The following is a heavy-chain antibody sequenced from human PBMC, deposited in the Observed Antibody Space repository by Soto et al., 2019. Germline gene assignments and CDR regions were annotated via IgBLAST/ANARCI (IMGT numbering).Heavy chain of an antibody. CDR3: AKDQFYDSSGYFYYYYGMDV. Sequence: GGSLRLSCAASGFTFSSYAMSWVRQAPGKGLEWVSAFSGSGGSTYYADSVKGRFTISRDNSKNTLYLQMNSLRAEDTAVYYCAKDQFYDSSGYFYYYYGMDVWGQGTTVTVSS. J-gene: IGHJ6*02. V-gene: IGHV3-23*01. CDR1: GFTFSSYA. D-gene: IGHD3-22*01. CDR2: FSGSGGST.